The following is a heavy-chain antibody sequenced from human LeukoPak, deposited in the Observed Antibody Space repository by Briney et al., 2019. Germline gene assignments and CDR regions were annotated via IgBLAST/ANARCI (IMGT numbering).Heavy chain of an antibody. D-gene: IGHD3-16*02. CDR1: GYTFTGYY. J-gene: IGHJ5*02. V-gene: IGHV1-2*02. CDR2: INPNSGGT. CDR3: ARDGSYVWGSYRYWFDP. Sequence: ASVKVSCKASGYTFTGYYMHWVRQAPGQGLEWMGWINPNSGGTNYAQKFQGRVTMTRDTSISTAYMELSRLRSDDTAVYYCARDGSYVWGSYRYWFDPWGQGTLVTVSS.